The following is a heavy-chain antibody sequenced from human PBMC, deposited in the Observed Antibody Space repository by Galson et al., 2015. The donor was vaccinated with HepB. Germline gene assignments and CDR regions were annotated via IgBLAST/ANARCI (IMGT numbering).Heavy chain of an antibody. CDR2: TRNKARSYTT. Sequence: SLRLSCAASGFTFSDHYMDWVRQAPGKGLEWVGRTRNKARSYTTEYAASVKGRFTISRDDPKNSLYLQMNSLKTEDTAVYYCARSYGSGSSDAFDIWGQGTMVTVSS. D-gene: IGHD3-10*01. CDR3: ARSYGSGSSDAFDI. CDR1: GFTFSDHY. V-gene: IGHV3-72*01. J-gene: IGHJ3*02.